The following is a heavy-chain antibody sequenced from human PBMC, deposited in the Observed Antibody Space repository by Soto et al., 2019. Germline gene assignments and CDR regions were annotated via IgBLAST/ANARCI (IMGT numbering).Heavy chain of an antibody. V-gene: IGHV4-39*01. CDR1: GGAVSSSSYY. Sequence: SATLSLTCTVAGGAVSSSSYYWGWVRQPPGKGLEWIGSVYYSGSTYYNPSLESRVTISVDKSKNQFSLKLMSLSAADTAVYYCGRLEGLATISYYFDYWGQGALVTVSS. J-gene: IGHJ4*02. CDR2: VYYSGST. D-gene: IGHD3-9*01. CDR3: GRLEGLATISYYFDY.